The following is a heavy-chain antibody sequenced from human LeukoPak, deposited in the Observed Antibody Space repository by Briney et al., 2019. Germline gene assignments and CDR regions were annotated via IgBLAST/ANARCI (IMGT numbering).Heavy chain of an antibody. CDR2: IRSKDNDGTT. V-gene: IGHV3-49*04. Sequence: GGSLRLSCAASGFTFSSYGMNWVRQAPGKGLEWLGFIRSKDNDGTTDYAASVKGRFIISRDDSKSIAYLQMNSLKTEDTAVYYCTRDARGSYWFDPWGQGTLVTVSS. D-gene: IGHD1-26*01. CDR1: GFTFSSYG. CDR3: TRDARGSYWFDP. J-gene: IGHJ5*02.